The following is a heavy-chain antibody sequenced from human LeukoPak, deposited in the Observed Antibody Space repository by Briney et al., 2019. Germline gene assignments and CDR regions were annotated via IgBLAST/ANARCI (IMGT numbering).Heavy chain of an antibody. J-gene: IGHJ4*02. D-gene: IGHD5-12*01. CDR3: ARDQRGYDYPPDY. Sequence: PGRSLRLSCAASGFTFSSYAMHWVRQAPGKGLEWVANIKQDGREKYYVDSVKGRFTISRDNAENSLYLQMNSLRAEDTAVYYRARDQRGYDYPPDYWGQGTLVTVSS. CDR1: GFTFSSYA. CDR2: IKQDGREK. V-gene: IGHV3-7*01.